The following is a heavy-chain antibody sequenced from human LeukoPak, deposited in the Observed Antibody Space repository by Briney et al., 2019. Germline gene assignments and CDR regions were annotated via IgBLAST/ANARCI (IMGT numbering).Heavy chain of an antibody. CDR1: GYTFSRFY. D-gene: IGHD1-26*01. Sequence: GASVKVSCKASGYTFSRFYLYWLRQAPGQGLEWMGIINPNGNSPRYAQKFQGRVTMTRDTSTSTIYMELSSLRSEDTAVYYCARGVGATISYYHYYIDVWGKGTTVTVSS. J-gene: IGHJ6*03. CDR2: INPNGNSP. CDR3: ARGVGATISYYHYYIDV. V-gene: IGHV1-46*01.